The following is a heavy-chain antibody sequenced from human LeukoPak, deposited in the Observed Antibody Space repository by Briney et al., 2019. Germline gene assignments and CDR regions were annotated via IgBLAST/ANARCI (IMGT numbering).Heavy chain of an antibody. CDR2: IIPIFNTP. J-gene: IGHJ4*02. CDR1: EYTGYY. V-gene: IGHV1-69*06. Sequence: VASVKVSFKASEYTGYYLHWVRQAPGQGLEWVGVIIPIFNTPYYAQKFQGRVTITADRSTSTVSMELTSLTSEDTAIYYCARGHGDILSAFAYWGQGTPVTVSS. CDR3: ARGHGDILSAFAY. D-gene: IGHD3-9*01.